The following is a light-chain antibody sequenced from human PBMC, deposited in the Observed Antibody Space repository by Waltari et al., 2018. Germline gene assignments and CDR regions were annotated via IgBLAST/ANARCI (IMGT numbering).Light chain of an antibody. J-gene: IGLJ1*01. CDR2: GVS. CDR1: SSDVGGTNY. CDR3: SSYASSTTRV. Sequence: QSALTQPASVSGSPGQSITISCNGTSSDVGGTNYVSWYQQHLGKAPKLMIYGVSNRPSGVSARFSGSKSGNTASLTISGLQAEDEADYYCSSYASSTTRVFGSGTKVTVL. V-gene: IGLV2-14*01.